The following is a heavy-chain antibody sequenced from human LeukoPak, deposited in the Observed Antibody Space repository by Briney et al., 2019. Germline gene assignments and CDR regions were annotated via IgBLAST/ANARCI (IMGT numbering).Heavy chain of an antibody. CDR1: GFTFSSYA. D-gene: IGHD3-22*01. CDR2: ISYDGSNK. Sequence: PGGSMRLSCAASGFTFSSYAMHWVRQAPGKGLEWVAVISYDGSNKYYADSVKGRFTISRDNSKNTLYLQMNSLRAEDTAVYYCASYTYYYDSSGYSDYWGQGTLVTVSS. V-gene: IGHV3-30-3*01. J-gene: IGHJ4*02. CDR3: ASYTYYYDSSGYSDY.